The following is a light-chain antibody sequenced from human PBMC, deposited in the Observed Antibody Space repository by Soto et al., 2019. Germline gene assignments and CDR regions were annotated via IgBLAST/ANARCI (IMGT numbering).Light chain of an antibody. Sequence: EIVLTQSPGTLSLSPGERATLSCRASQSVSSSYLAWYQQKPGQAPRLLIYGASSRATGIPDRFSGSGSGTDFTPTTSRLQPADFAVYYCQQYGSSPAGTFGPGTKVDIK. V-gene: IGKV3-20*01. J-gene: IGKJ3*01. CDR1: QSVSSSY. CDR3: QQYGSSPAGT. CDR2: GAS.